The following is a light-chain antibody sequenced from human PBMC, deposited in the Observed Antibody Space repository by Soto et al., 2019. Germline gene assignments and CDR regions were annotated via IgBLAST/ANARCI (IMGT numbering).Light chain of an antibody. CDR3: SSYAGSNNVV. V-gene: IGLV2-8*01. J-gene: IGLJ2*01. Sequence: QSALTQPPSASGSPGQSVTISCTGTSSDVGGYNYVSWYQQHPGKAPKLMIYEVSKRPSGVPDRFSGSKSGNTASLNVSGLQAEDEAEYYCSSYAGSNNVVFGGGTKLTVL. CDR2: EVS. CDR1: SSDVGGYNY.